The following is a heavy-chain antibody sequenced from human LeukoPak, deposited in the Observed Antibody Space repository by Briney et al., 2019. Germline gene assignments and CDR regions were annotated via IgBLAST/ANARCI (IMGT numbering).Heavy chain of an antibody. D-gene: IGHD6-19*01. V-gene: IGHV1-24*01. Sequence: GASVKVSCKVSGYTLTELSMHWVRQAPGKGLEWMGGFDPEDGETIYAQKFQGRVTMTEDTSTDTAYMELSSLRSEDTAVYYCATPPYSSGWRTFDYWGQGTLVTVSS. CDR3: ATPPYSSGWRTFDY. J-gene: IGHJ4*02. CDR2: FDPEDGET. CDR1: GYTLTELS.